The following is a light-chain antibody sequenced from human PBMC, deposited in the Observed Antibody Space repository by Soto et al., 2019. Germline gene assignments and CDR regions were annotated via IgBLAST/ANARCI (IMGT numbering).Light chain of an antibody. V-gene: IGLV2-11*01. CDR2: DVS. CDR3: CSYAGSYTLV. J-gene: IGLJ2*01. Sequence: QSALTQPASVSGSPGQSITISCTGTSSDVGGYKYVSWHQLHPGKAPKLMIYDVSKRPSGVPDRFSGSKSGNTASLTISGLQAEDEADYYCCSYAGSYTLVFGGGTKLTVL. CDR1: SSDVGGYKY.